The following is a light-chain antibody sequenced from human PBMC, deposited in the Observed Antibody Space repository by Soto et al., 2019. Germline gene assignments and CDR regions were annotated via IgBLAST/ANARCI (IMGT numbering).Light chain of an antibody. Sequence: DIQMTQSPSTLSASVGDRVTITCRASQSISTWLAWYQQKPGKAPKLLIYDASSLESGVPLRFSGSGSGTEFTLTISSLQPDDFATYYCQQYNNYCTFGQGTKLEIK. CDR3: QQYNNYCT. CDR1: QSISTW. J-gene: IGKJ2*02. V-gene: IGKV1-5*01. CDR2: DAS.